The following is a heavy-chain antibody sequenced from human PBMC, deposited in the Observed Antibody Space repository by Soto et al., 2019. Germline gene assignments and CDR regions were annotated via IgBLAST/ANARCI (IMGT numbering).Heavy chain of an antibody. Sequence: EVHLVESGGGLVQPGGSLRLSCAASGFTLNNYYISWVRQAPGKGLEWVGNIKGDGSDPHYVDSVKGRFTISRDKAENSIYLQMNNLRAEDTAMYYCARDPVTADWGQGTLVTVSS. CDR3: ARDPVTAD. J-gene: IGHJ4*02. CDR2: IKGDGSDP. CDR1: GFTLNNYY. V-gene: IGHV3-7*03.